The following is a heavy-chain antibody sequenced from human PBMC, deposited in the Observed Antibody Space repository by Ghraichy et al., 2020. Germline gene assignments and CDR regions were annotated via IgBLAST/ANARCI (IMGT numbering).Heavy chain of an antibody. CDR2: IRTDGSTE. Sequence: GGSLRLSCAASGFTFSNYAMSWVRQAPGKGLEWVAFIRTDGSTEYNAGSVKGRLTISRDNSKNMLYLQMDSLRVEDTAVYYCAKDSFGPFDYWGQGTLVTVSS. J-gene: IGHJ4*02. V-gene: IGHV3-30*02. D-gene: IGHD3-10*01. CDR3: AKDSFGPFDY. CDR1: GFTFSNYA.